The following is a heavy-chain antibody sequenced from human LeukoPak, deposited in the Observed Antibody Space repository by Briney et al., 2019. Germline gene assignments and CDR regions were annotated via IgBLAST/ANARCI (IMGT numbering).Heavy chain of an antibody. J-gene: IGHJ4*02. D-gene: IGHD3-9*01. CDR2: INLWTNPNSGGT. V-gene: IGHV1-2*02. CDR1: GYTFSDYY. Sequence: ASVKVSCKASGYTFSDYYIHWVRQAPGQGLEWMGWINLWTNPNSGGTKFAQDFHGRVTMTRDMSIKTVFMELRGLTSDDTAVYYCARGRRSYDVLTVADYFDQWGQGTLVTVSS. CDR3: ARGRRSYDVLTVADYFDQ.